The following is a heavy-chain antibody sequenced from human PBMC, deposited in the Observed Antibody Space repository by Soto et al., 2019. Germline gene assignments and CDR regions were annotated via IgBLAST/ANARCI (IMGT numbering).Heavy chain of an antibody. Sequence: GGSLRLSCAASGFTLSSYAMSWVRQAPGKGLEWVSAISGSGGSTYYADSVKGRFTISRDNSKNTLYLQMNSLRAEDTAVYYCAKGSGSYYYYYGMDVWGQGTTVTVSS. V-gene: IGHV3-23*01. CDR3: AKGSGSYYYYYGMDV. CDR2: ISGSGGST. D-gene: IGHD1-26*01. CDR1: GFTLSSYA. J-gene: IGHJ6*02.